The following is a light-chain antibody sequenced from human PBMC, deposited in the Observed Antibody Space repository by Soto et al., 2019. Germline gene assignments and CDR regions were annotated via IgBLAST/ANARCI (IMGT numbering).Light chain of an antibody. V-gene: IGLV2-14*01. J-gene: IGLJ1*01. CDR1: SSDVGGYDY. Sequence: QSALTQPASVSGSPGQSITISCTGTSSDVGGYDYVSWYQQHPGKAPKLMVYDVSTRPSGVSSRFSGSKSGNTASLTIYGLQSEDEAEYYCSSYTSTNSLLFGTGTKSPS. CDR2: DVS. CDR3: SSYTSTNSLL.